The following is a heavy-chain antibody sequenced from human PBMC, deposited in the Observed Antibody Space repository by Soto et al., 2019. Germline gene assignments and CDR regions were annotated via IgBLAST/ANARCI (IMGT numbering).Heavy chain of an antibody. CDR3: ARDLAYGSGSYYPYYFDY. Sequence: ASVKVSCKASGYTFSRYAIHWVRQAPGQRLEWMGWINGGNGNTKNSQKFQGRVTITRDTSANTAYMQLSSLRSEDTAVYYCARDLAYGSGSYYPYYFDYWGQGTLVTVSS. D-gene: IGHD3-10*01. V-gene: IGHV1-3*01. J-gene: IGHJ4*02. CDR1: GYTFSRYA. CDR2: INGGNGNT.